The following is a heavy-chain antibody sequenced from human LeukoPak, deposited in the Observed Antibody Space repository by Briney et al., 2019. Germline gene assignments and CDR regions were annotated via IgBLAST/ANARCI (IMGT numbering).Heavy chain of an antibody. CDR1: GFTFGDYA. V-gene: IGHV3-23*01. J-gene: IGHJ3*02. D-gene: IGHD6-19*01. CDR3: AKDLGIAVAGIAFDI. CDR2: ISGSGGST. Sequence: GGSLRLSCRTSGFTFGDYALSWFRQAPGKGLEWVSAISGSGGSTYYADSVKGRFTISRDNSKNTLYLQMNSLRAEDTAVYYCAKDLGIAVAGIAFDIWGQGTMVTVSS.